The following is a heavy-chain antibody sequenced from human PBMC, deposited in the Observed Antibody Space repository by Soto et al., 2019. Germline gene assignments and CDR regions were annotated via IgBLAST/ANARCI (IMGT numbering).Heavy chain of an antibody. J-gene: IGHJ5*02. CDR2: ISAYNGNT. CDR3: ARDRRGIVMIPGAEGWLDP. Sequence: ASVKVSCKASGYTFTSYGISWVRKAPGQGLEWMGWISAYNGNTNYAQKFQGRVSMTRDTSTSTVYMELSSLTSEDTAMYYCARDRRGIVMIPGAEGWLDPWGQGTPVTVSS. D-gene: IGHD3-16*01. CDR1: GYTFTSYG. V-gene: IGHV1-18*01.